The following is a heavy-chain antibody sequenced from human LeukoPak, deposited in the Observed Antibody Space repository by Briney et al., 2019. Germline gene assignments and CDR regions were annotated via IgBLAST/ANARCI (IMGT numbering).Heavy chain of an antibody. CDR1: GFSFTTYW. CDR2: ISPGDSDT. V-gene: IGHV5-51*01. D-gene: IGHD3-9*01. CDR3: ARRYYDILTGYYDAFDM. Sequence: GESLKISCKGSGFSFTTYWIGWVRQMPGKGLEWMGIISPGDSDTRYRPSFQGQVTISADKSISTAYLQWSSLKASDTAMYYCARRYYDILTGYYDAFDMWGQGTMVTVSS. J-gene: IGHJ3*02.